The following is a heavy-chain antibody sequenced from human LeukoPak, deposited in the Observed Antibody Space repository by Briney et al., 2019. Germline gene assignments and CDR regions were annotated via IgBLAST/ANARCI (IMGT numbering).Heavy chain of an antibody. J-gene: IGHJ3*02. V-gene: IGHV4-39*01. CDR2: IYYSGST. CDR3: ATHRVEYCSGGSCYSGRGAFGI. D-gene: IGHD2-15*01. CDR1: GGSISSSSYY. Sequence: SETLSLTCTVSGGSISSSSYYWGWIRQPPGKGLEWIGSIYYSGSTYYNPSLKSRVTISVDTSKNQFSLKLSSVTAADTAVYYCATHRVEYCSGGSCYSGRGAFGIWGQGTMVTVSS.